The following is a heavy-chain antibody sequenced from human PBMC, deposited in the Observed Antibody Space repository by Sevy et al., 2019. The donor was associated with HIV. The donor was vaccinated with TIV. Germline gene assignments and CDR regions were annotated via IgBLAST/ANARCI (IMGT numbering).Heavy chain of an antibody. Sequence: SETLSLTCGVFGGTFVGHYWTWILQTPGKGLEWIGEMNHSGTVNYNPSLKSRVTMSVDTSNNQFSLRLNSVTAADTAVYYCARSATVTISALDSWGQGTLVTVSS. CDR1: GGTFVGHY. D-gene: IGHD4-17*01. V-gene: IGHV4-34*01. J-gene: IGHJ4*02. CDR3: ARSATVTISALDS. CDR2: MNHSGTV.